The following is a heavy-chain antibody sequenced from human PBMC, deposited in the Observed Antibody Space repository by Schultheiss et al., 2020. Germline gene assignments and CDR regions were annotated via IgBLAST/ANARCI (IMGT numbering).Heavy chain of an antibody. Sequence: GGSLRLSCAASGFTFSSYGMHWVRQAPGKGLEWVAVISYDGSNKYYADSVKGRFTISRDNSKNTLYLQMNSLRAEDTAVYYCAKAWYSSSPYFDYWGQGNLGTVSS. CDR3: AKAWYSSSPYFDY. D-gene: IGHD6-6*01. J-gene: IGHJ4*02. V-gene: IGHV3-30*18. CDR2: ISYDGSNK. CDR1: GFTFSSYG.